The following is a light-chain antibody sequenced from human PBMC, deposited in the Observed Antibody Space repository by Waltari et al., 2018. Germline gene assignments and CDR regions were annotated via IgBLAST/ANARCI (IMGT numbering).Light chain of an antibody. Sequence: QSVLTQPPSASGTPGQRATISCSGSSSNIGSNYVYWYQQLPGTAPKLLIYRNNQRPSGVPDRFSGSKSGTSASLAISGLRSEDEADYYCAAWDDSLSGVVFGGGTKLTVI. CDR3: AAWDDSLSGVV. CDR1: SSNIGSNY. V-gene: IGLV1-47*01. J-gene: IGLJ2*01. CDR2: RNN.